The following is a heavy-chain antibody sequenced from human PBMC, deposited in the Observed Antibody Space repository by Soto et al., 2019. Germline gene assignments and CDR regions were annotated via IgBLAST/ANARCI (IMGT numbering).Heavy chain of an antibody. CDR3: ARVLPPFDP. Sequence: QVQLVQSGGEVKQPGASEKVSCKACGYTFTSYGISWVRQAPGQGLEWMGWISAHNGNTNYAQKLQGRVTKTTGTSTSTAYTELRSLKSDDTAVYYCARVLPPFDPWGQGTLVTVSS. CDR1: GYTFTSYG. V-gene: IGHV1-18*01. J-gene: IGHJ5*02. CDR2: ISAHNGNT.